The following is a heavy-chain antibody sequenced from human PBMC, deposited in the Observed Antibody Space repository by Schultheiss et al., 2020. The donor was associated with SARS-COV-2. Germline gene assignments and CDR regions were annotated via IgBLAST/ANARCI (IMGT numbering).Heavy chain of an antibody. D-gene: IGHD1-26*01. V-gene: IGHV4-59*10. J-gene: IGHJ4*02. Sequence: SETLSLTCAVYGGSFSGYYWSWIRQPPGKGLEWIGSIYTSGSTYYNPSLKSRVTISVDTSKNQFSLKLSSVTAADTAVYFCATSGIVGAGSYWGQGTLVTVSS. CDR1: GGSFSGYY. CDR2: IYTSGST. CDR3: ATSGIVGAGSY.